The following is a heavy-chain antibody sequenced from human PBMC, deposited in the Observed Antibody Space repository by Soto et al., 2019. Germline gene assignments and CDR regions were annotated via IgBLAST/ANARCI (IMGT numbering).Heavy chain of an antibody. CDR1: GGSMSNSY. CDR2: IYYSGST. CDR3: ARDNYGDALGVY. Sequence: SETLSLTCTVSGGSMSNSYWSWIRQPPGKGLEYIGYIYYSGSTNYNPSSRSRVTISVDTSKNQFSLNLTSVTAADTAVYYCARDNYGDALGVYWGQGTLVTVSS. J-gene: IGHJ4*02. V-gene: IGHV4-59*01. D-gene: IGHD4-17*01.